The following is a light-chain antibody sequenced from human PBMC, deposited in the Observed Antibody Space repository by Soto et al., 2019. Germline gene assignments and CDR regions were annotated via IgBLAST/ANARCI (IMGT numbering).Light chain of an antibody. CDR2: GAS. J-gene: IGKJ1*01. CDR1: QSVGSN. Sequence: IVMPHSPYTLPVSPAERAPLSCRASQSVGSNLAWYQQKPGQAPRLLIYGASTRATGIPARFSGSGSGTKFTLTIASLQPDDFATYYCQQYETFSGTFGPGTKVDI. V-gene: IGKV3-15*01. CDR3: QQYETFSGT.